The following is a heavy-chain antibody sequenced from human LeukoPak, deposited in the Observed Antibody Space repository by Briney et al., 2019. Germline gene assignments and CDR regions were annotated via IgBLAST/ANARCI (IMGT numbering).Heavy chain of an antibody. D-gene: IGHD2-2*02. CDR3: ARKLRYCSSTSCYSFDY. J-gene: IGHJ4*02. V-gene: IGHV1-18*01. CDR1: GYTLTSYG. Sequence: ASVKVSCKASGYTLTSYGISWVRQAPGQGLEWMGWISAYNGNTNYAQKLQGRVTMTTDTSTSTAYMELRSLRSDDTAVYYCARKLRYCSSTSCYSFDYWGQGTLVTVSS. CDR2: ISAYNGNT.